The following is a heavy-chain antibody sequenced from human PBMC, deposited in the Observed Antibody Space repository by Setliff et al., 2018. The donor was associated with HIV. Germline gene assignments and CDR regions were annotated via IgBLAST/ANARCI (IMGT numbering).Heavy chain of an antibody. CDR3: ARVETSVRGATYGMDV. D-gene: IGHD3-10*01. V-gene: IGHV3-23*01. Sequence: GGSLRLSCEASGFIFSSHAMSWVRQVPGKGLELIAVISGSGSATTYADSVAGRFTVSRDNSKNMMYLQMGSLRVDDTAIYYCARVETSVRGATYGMDVWGQGTTVTVSS. J-gene: IGHJ6*02. CDR2: ISGSGSAT. CDR1: GFIFSSHA.